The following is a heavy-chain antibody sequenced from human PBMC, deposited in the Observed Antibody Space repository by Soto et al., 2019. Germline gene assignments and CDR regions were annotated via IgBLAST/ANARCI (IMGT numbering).Heavy chain of an antibody. D-gene: IGHD1-1*01. CDR2: ISYDGVNK. CDR3: GKSVYNWDGGFFDC. J-gene: IGHJ4*02. Sequence: QVQLVESGGGVLQPGRSLRLSCAASGFTFSTYGMHWVRQAPGKGLEWVAVISYDGVNKYYADSVKGRFTISRDNSKNTLYLQMNSLRAEDTAVYYCGKSVYNWDGGFFDCWGQGTLVTVSS. V-gene: IGHV3-30*18. CDR1: GFTFSTYG.